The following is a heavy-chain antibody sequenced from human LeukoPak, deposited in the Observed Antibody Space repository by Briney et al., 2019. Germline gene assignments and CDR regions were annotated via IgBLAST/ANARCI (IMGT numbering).Heavy chain of an antibody. J-gene: IGHJ4*02. V-gene: IGHV1-69*04. CDR3: ARDRPGMITFGGVIASRFDY. CDR2: IIPILGIA. Sequence: ASVKVSCKASVGTFSSYAISWVRQAPGQGLEWMGRIIPILGIANYAQKFQGRVTITADKSTSTAYMELSSLRSEDTAVYYCARDRPGMITFGGVIASRFDYWGEGTLVTVSS. CDR1: VGTFSSYA. D-gene: IGHD3-16*02.